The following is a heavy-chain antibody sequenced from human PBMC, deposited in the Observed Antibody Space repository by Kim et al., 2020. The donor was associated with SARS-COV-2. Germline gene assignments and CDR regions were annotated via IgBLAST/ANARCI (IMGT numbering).Heavy chain of an antibody. CDR3: ARSDTAMVTGYFDY. Sequence: GGSLRLSCTASGFTFSSYGMHWVRQAPGKGLEWVAVISYDGSNKYYADSVKGRFTISRDNSKNTLYLQMNSLRAEDTAVYYCARSDTAMVTGYFDYWGQGTLVTVSS. CDR2: ISYDGSNK. J-gene: IGHJ4*02. D-gene: IGHD5-18*01. V-gene: IGHV3-30*03. CDR1: GFTFSSYG.